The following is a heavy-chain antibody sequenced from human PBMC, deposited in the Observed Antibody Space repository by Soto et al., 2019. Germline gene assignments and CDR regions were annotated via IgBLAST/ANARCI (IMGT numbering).Heavy chain of an antibody. Sequence: EVQLVESGGGLVQPGGSLRLSCAASGFTFSAHYMDWVRQAPGKGLEWVGRIKNKANSYTTEYAASVEGRFTISREDSQNSLYLQMNSLKTDDSDVYCCARVSLVGPSGGRYFDYWGQGSQVAVSS. CDR2: IKNKANSYTT. V-gene: IGHV3-72*01. J-gene: IGHJ4*02. D-gene: IGHD1-26*01. CDR3: ARVSLVGPSGGRYFDY. CDR1: GFTFSAHY.